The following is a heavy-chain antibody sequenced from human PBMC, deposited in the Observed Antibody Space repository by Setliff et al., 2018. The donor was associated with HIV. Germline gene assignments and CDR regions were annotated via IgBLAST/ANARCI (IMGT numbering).Heavy chain of an antibody. D-gene: IGHD4-4*01. V-gene: IGHV1-8*01. J-gene: IGHJ4*02. Sequence: VASVKVSCKASGYTFSNYDINWVRQATGQGLECVGWMNPNSGNTGYAQKFQGRVTLTRNTSISTAYMELSSLRSEDTAVYSCARVATVSHPGDYFDYWGQGTLVTVSS. CDR2: MNPNSGNT. CDR1: GYTFSNYD. CDR3: ARVATVSHPGDYFDY.